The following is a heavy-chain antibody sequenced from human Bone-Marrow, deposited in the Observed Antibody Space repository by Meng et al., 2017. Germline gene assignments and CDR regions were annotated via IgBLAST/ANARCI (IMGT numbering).Heavy chain of an antibody. J-gene: IGHJ4*02. V-gene: IGHV4-4*02. D-gene: IGHD6-13*01. Sequence: QVPLQELGPGLVKPAGTLPLTCAVSGGSSSSSHWWTWVRQSPGRGLEWIGEIYHSGTTNYNPSLKSRVTISVDKSRNLFSLNLSSVTAADTAMYYCARENQGGIVEGGPTYYFDYWGQGALVTVSS. CDR1: GGSSSSSHW. CDR2: IYHSGTT. CDR3: ARENQGGIVEGGPTYYFDY.